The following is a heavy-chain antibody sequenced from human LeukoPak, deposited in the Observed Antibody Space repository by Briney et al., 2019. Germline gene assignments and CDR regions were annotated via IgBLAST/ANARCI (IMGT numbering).Heavy chain of an antibody. CDR2: IYYSGST. D-gene: IGHD3-22*01. CDR1: GGSISSSSYY. Sequence: SETLSLTCTVSGGSISSSSYYWGWIRQPPGKRLEWIGSIYYSGSTYYNPSLKSRVTISVDTSKNQFSLKLSSVTAADTAVYYCAREHPSEYYYDSSGPLCDAFDIWGQGTMVTVSS. CDR3: AREHPSEYYYDSSGPLCDAFDI. V-gene: IGHV4-39*02. J-gene: IGHJ3*02.